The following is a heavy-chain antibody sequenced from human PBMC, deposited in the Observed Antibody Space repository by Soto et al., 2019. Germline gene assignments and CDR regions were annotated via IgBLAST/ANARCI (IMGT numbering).Heavy chain of an antibody. Sequence: SETLSLTCAVSGGSISSGGHSWSWIRQPPGKGLEWIGYIYHSGSTYYNPSLKSRVTISVDRSKNQFSLKLSSVTAADTAVYYCARVWGYYFDYWGQGTLVTVSS. CDR2: IYHSGST. J-gene: IGHJ4*02. D-gene: IGHD2-21*01. V-gene: IGHV4-30-2*01. CDR1: GGSISSGGHS. CDR3: ARVWGYYFDY.